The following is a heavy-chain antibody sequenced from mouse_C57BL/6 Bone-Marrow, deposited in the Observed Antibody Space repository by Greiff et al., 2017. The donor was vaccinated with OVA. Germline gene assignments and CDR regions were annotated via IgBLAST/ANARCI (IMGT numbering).Heavy chain of an antibody. Sequence: EVKVVESGGGLVQPGGSMKLSCVASGFTFSNYWMNWVRQSPEKGLEWVAQIRLKSDNYATHYAESVKGRFTISRDDSKSSVYLQMNNLRAEDTGIYYCTAFYWYFDVWGTGTTVTVSS. V-gene: IGHV6-3*01. CDR1: GFTFSNYW. CDR3: TAFYWYFDV. J-gene: IGHJ1*03. CDR2: IRLKSDNYAT.